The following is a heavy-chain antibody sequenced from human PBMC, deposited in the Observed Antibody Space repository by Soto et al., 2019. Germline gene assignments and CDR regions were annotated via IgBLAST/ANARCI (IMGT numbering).Heavy chain of an antibody. D-gene: IGHD3-22*01. Sequence: GGSLRLSCEASGFSVSSSHMIWVRQAPGKGLEYVSSISTNGGSTHYADSVKGRFTISRDNSKNTVYLQMSSLRAEDTAVYYCVKGEYYYDGSAYYPFDYWGQGTLVTVSS. CDR1: GFSVSSSH. CDR3: VKGEYYYDGSAYYPFDY. J-gene: IGHJ4*02. CDR2: ISTNGGST. V-gene: IGHV3-64D*06.